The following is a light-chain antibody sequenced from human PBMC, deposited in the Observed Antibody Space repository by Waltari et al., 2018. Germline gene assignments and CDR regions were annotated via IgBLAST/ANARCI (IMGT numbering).Light chain of an antibody. J-gene: IGLJ2*01. V-gene: IGLV2-14*01. Sequence: QSALTQPASVSGSPGQSITISCTGTSSDVGGYNFSSWYQQHPGRAPKLMIYGVSNRPSGVSNRFSGSKSGNTASLTISGLQAEDEADYYCSSYTSSSTLDVVFGGGTKLTVL. CDR1: SSDVGGYNF. CDR2: GVS. CDR3: SSYTSSSTLDVV.